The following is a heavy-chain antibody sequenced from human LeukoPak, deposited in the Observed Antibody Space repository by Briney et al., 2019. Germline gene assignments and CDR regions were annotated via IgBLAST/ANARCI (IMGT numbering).Heavy chain of an antibody. CDR1: GYTFTGYY. D-gene: IGHD3-3*01. CDR3: ARGRVAPLYYYYYYGMDV. CDR2: INPNSGGT. Sequence: ASVKVSCKASGYTFTGYYMHWVRQAPGQGLEWMGWINPNSGGTNYAQKFQGWVTMTRDTSISTAYMELSRLRSDDTAVYYCARGRVAPLYYYYYYGMDVWGQGTTVTVSS. V-gene: IGHV1-2*04. J-gene: IGHJ6*02.